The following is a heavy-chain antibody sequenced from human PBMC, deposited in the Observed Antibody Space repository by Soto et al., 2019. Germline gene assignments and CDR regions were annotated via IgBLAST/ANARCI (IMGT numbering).Heavy chain of an antibody. CDR1: GYTFTSYY. D-gene: IGHD3-22*01. V-gene: IGHV1-46*01. CDR2: INPSGGST. CDR3: ARGGDSSGYYYVPYDY. J-gene: IGHJ4*02. Sequence: ASVKVSCKASGYTFTSYYMHWVRQAPGQGPEWMGIINPSGGSTSYAQKFQGRVTMTRDTSTSTVYMELSSLRSEDTAVYYCARGGDSSGYYYVPYDYWGQGTLVTVSS.